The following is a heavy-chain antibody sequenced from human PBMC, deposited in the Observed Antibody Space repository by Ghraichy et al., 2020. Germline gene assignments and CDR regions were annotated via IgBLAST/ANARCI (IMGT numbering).Heavy chain of an antibody. J-gene: IGHJ4*02. CDR3: AKINYGSGTS. D-gene: IGHD3-10*01. CDR2: ISYDGSNK. V-gene: IGHV3-30*18. CDR1: GFTFSSYG. Sequence: GGSLRLSCAASGFTFSSYGMHWVRQAPGKGLEWVAVISYDGSNKYYADSVKGRFTISRDNSKNTLYLQMNSLRAEATAVYYCAKINYGSGTSWGQGTLVTVSS.